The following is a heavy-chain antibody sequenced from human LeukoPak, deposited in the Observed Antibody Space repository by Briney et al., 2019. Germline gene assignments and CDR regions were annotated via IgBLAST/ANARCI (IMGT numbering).Heavy chain of an antibody. V-gene: IGHV3-23*01. J-gene: IGHJ4*02. CDR2: ISGSGRST. CDR1: GFIFSNSA. Sequence: GGSLRLSCAGSGFIFSNSAMSWVRQAPGKGLEWVSVISGSGRSTYYTDSVKGRFTVSRDNSKNTLYPQMNSLRAEDTAVYYCAKDYSGYDLSAGYWGQGTLVTVSS. D-gene: IGHD5-12*01. CDR3: AKDYSGYDLSAGY.